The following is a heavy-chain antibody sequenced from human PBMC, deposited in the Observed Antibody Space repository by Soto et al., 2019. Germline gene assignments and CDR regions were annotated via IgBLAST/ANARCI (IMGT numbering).Heavy chain of an antibody. V-gene: IGHV5-10-1*01. D-gene: IGHD1-1*01. Sequence: GESLKISCKGSGYSFTSYWISWVRQMPGKGLEWMGRIDPSDSYTNYSPSFQGHVTISADKSISTAYLQWSSLKASDTAMYYCAISYNGDYYYYYGMDVRGQGTTVTVSS. CDR1: GYSFTSYW. CDR3: AISYNGDYYYYYGMDV. CDR2: IDPSDSYT. J-gene: IGHJ6*02.